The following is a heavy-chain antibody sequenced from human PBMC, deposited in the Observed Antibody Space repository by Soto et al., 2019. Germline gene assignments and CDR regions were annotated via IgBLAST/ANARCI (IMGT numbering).Heavy chain of an antibody. D-gene: IGHD3-16*01. CDR3: ARLAPHMLGN. J-gene: IGHJ4*02. CDR1: GGSITSSSYY. CDR2: MYFSGSS. Sequence: SETLSLTCTVSGGSITSSSYYWGWIRQPPGKGLEWIGSMYFSGSSHYNPSLKSRVTISVDTSKNQFSLKLYSVTAADTAVYYCARLAPHMLGNWGQGTMVTVYS. V-gene: IGHV4-39*01.